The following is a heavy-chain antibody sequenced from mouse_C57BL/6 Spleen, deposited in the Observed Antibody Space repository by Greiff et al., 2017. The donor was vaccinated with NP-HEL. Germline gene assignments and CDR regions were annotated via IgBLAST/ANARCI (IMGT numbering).Heavy chain of an antibody. J-gene: IGHJ2*01. D-gene: IGHD2-4*01. CDR1: GFTFSDYY. V-gene: IGHV5-16*01. CDR2: INYDGSST. Sequence: EVKLMESEGGLVQPGSSMKLSCTASGFTFSDYYMAWVRQVPEKGLEWVANINYDGSSTYYLDSLKSRFIISRDNAKNILYLQMSSLKSEDTATYYCARYYDYGYFDYWGQGTTLTVSS. CDR3: ARYYDYGYFDY.